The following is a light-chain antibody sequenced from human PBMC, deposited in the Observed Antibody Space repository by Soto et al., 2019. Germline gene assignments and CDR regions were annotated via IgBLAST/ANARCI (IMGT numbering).Light chain of an antibody. J-gene: IGKJ3*01. V-gene: IGKV1-5*01. CDR3: QQYHSYSFT. Sequence: DIQMTQSPYTLSAFVGDGVTITCRASQSISDWLAWYQQKPGKAPKLLIYDASSLESGVPSRFSGSGSGTEFTLTISSLQPDDFATYYCQQYHSYSFTFGPGTKVDIK. CDR1: QSISDW. CDR2: DAS.